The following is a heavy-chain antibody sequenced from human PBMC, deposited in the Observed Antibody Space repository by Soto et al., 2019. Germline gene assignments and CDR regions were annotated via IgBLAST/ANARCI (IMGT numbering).Heavy chain of an antibody. CDR3: ARGESSSVYCFTRWALDI. D-gene: IGHD3-22*01. J-gene: IGHJ3*02. CDR2: INHSGST. V-gene: IGHV4-34*01. Sequence: QVQLQQWGAGLLKPSETLSLTCTVSGGSFSGYYWTWIRQTPGKGLEWIGEINHSGSTNYEPSLKSRVSISADTSKKQFSLNLTSVTAADTAVYYCARGESSSVYCFTRWALDIWGQGTVVTVSS. CDR1: GGSFSGYY.